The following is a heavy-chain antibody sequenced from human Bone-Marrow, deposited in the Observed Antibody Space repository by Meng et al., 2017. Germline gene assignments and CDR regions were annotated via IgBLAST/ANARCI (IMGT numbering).Heavy chain of an antibody. J-gene: IGHJ4*02. CDR3: ARRPYCSSTSCYAPWFYY. Sequence: SETLSLTCAVYGGSFSGYYWSWIRQPPGKGLEWIGEINHSGSTNYNPFLKSRVTISVDTSKNQFSLKLSSVTAADTAVYYCARRPYCSSTSCYAPWFYYWGQGTLVTVSS. V-gene: IGHV4-34*01. D-gene: IGHD2-2*01. CDR2: INHSGST. CDR1: GGSFSGYY.